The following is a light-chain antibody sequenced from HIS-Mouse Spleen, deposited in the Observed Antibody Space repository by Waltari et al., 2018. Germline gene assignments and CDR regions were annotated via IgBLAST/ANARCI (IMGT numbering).Light chain of an antibody. CDR2: KDS. CDR3: QSYDSSNVV. J-gene: IGLJ2*01. Sequence: SYELTQPPSVSVSPGQTARITCSGDALPKQYAYWYQQKPGQAPVLVIYKDSERPSGIPERFSGSSSGTTVTLTISGVQAEDEADYYCQSYDSSNVVFGGGTKLTVL. CDR1: ALPKQY. V-gene: IGLV3-25*03.